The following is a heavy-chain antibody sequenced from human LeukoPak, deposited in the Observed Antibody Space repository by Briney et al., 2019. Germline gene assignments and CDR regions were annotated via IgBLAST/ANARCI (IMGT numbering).Heavy chain of an antibody. CDR1: GFTFSSYG. V-gene: IGHV3-30*02. CDR2: IRYDGRNK. D-gene: IGHD3-9*01. Sequence: GGSLRLSCAAFGFTFSSYGMHWVRQAPGKGLEWVAFIRYDGRNKYYGDPVKGRLSISRDNSKNTLYLQMNSLRAEDTAVYYCAKGRRYNILTGHYVSEVDPWGQGTLVTVSS. J-gene: IGHJ5*02. CDR3: AKGRRYNILTGHYVSEVDP.